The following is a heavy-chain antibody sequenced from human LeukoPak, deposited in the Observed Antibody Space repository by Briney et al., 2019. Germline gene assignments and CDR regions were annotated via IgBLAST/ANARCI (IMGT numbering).Heavy chain of an antibody. D-gene: IGHD2-2*01. CDR2: MNPNSGNT. CDR3: ARKGPANYYYYYMDV. V-gene: IGHV1-8*01. Sequence: ASVKVSCKASGYTFTSYDINWVRQATGQGLEWMGWMNPNSGNTGYAQKFQGRVTMTRNTSISTAYMELSSLRSEDTTVYYCARKGPANYYYYYMDVWGKGTSVTVSS. CDR1: GYTFTSYD. J-gene: IGHJ6*03.